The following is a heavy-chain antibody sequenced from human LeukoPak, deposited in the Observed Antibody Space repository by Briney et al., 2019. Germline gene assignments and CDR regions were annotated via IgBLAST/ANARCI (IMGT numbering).Heavy chain of an antibody. J-gene: IGHJ6*02. V-gene: IGHV4-34*01. CDR1: GGSLSGYF. CDR2: INHSEST. Sequence: SETLSLTCAVYGGSLSGYFWSWIRQPPGKGLEWIGEINHSESTSHNPSLKSRVTISVDTSKNQFSLKLSSVTAADTAVYYCARGRSHFITMVRGVIQLGNYYYGMDVWGQGTTVTVS. CDR3: ARGRSHFITMVRGVIQLGNYYYGMDV. D-gene: IGHD3-10*01.